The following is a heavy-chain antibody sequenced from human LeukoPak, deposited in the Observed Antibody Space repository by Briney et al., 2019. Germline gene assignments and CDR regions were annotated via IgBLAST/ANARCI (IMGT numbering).Heavy chain of an antibody. CDR2: VYYSGST. CDR1: GGSISSSYY. Sequence: PSETLSLTCTVSGGSISSSYYWGWIRPPPGKGLAWIGSVYYSGSTNYNPSLKSRVTISVDTSKNQFSLNLTSLSAADTAVYYCARDRKYYYHMDVWGKGTTVTVSS. J-gene: IGHJ6*03. CDR3: ARDRKYYYHMDV. V-gene: IGHV4-39*07. D-gene: IGHD1-14*01.